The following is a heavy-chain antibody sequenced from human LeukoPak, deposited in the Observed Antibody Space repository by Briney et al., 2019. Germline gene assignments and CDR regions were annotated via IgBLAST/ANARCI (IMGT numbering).Heavy chain of an antibody. CDR3: ARSPRGYCSGGSCYSYGY. CDR1: GYTFTGYY. D-gene: IGHD2-15*01. CDR2: INPNSGGT. V-gene: IGHV1-2*02. J-gene: IGHJ4*02. Sequence: ASVKVSCKASGYTFTGYYMHWVGQAPGQGLAWMGWINPNSGGTNYAQKFQGRVTMTRDTSISTAYMELSRLRSDDTAVYYCARSPRGYCSGGSCYSYGYWGQGTLVTVSS.